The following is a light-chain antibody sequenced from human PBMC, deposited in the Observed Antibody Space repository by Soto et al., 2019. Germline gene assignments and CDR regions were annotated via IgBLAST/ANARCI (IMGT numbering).Light chain of an antibody. CDR3: SSYSTSNTLGL. CDR2: DVS. CDR1: NSDIGGYDS. V-gene: IGLV2-14*03. Sequence: QSVLTQPASVSGSPGQTIIISCTGSNSDIGGYDSVSWYQQHPGRAPKLILFDVSHRPSTVPVRFSGSKSGNTASLTISGLQTEDEADYYCSSYSTSNTLGLFGGGTKLTVL. J-gene: IGLJ3*02.